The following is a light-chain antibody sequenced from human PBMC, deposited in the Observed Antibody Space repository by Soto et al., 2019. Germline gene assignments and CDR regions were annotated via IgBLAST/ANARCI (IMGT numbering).Light chain of an antibody. CDR1: SSDVGGYNY. J-gene: IGLJ1*01. CDR3: QSYDNSLSGYV. Sequence: QSALTQPRSVSGSPGQSVTISCTGTSSDVGGYNYVSWYLQHPGKAPKVMIYDVSKRPSGVSDRFSGSKSGNTASLTISGLQAEDEADYYCQSYDNSLSGYVFGTGTKVTVL. CDR2: DVS. V-gene: IGLV2-11*01.